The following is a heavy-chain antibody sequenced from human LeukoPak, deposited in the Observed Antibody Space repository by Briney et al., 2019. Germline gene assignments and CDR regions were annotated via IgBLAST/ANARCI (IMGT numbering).Heavy chain of an antibody. D-gene: IGHD4/OR15-4a*01. J-gene: IGHJ3*02. Sequence: GGSLRLSCAASGFTFSTYAMHWVRQAPGKGLEWVAVMSYDGNNKFYADSVKGRFTISRDNSQNTLYLQMNNLRAGESVVYYWARCYGGRASWSSFDMWGQGTLVTVSA. CDR3: ARCYGGRASWSSFDM. CDR2: MSYDGNNK. V-gene: IGHV3-30-3*01. CDR1: GFTFSTYA.